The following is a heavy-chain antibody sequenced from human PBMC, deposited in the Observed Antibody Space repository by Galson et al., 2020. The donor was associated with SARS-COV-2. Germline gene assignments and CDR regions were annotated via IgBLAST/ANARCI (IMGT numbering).Heavy chain of an antibody. D-gene: IGHD1-26*01. CDR1: GFTFSDYY. CDR2: ISSSGSTI. CDR3: ARDQVVGATGGSYYYYGMDV. V-gene: IGHV3-11*01. J-gene: IGHJ6*02. Sequence: TGGSLRLSCAASGFTFSDYYMSWIRQAPGKGLEWVSYISSSGSTIYYADSVKGRFTISRDNAKNSLYLQMNSLRAEDTAVYYCARDQVVGATGGSYYYYGMDVWGQGTTVTVSS.